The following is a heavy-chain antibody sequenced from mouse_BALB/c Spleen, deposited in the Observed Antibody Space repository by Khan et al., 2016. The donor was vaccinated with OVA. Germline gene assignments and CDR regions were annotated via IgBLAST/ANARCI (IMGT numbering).Heavy chain of an antibody. CDR2: IDPFNGGT. CDR3: TRHGYVAWFTY. V-gene: IGHV1S135*01. CDR1: GYSFTTYY. J-gene: IGHJ3*01. D-gene: IGHD2-2*01. Sequence: VQLKQSGPELMKPGASVKISCKASGYSFTTYYIHWVMQSHGKSLEWIGYIDPFNGGTTYNQKFKGKATLTVDKSSSTAYIHLSNLTSEDSAVDYCTRHGYVAWFTYWGQGTLVTVSA.